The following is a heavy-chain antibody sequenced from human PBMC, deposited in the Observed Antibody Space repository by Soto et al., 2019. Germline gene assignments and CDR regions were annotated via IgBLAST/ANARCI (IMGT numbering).Heavy chain of an antibody. J-gene: IGHJ4*02. Sequence: GGSLRLSCAASGFTFSSYGMHWVRQAPGKGLEWVAVISYDGSNKYYADSVKGRFTISRDNSKNTLYLQMNSLRAEDTAVYYCAKDSGTPPLDYWGQGTLVTVSS. D-gene: IGHD3-10*01. CDR1: GFTFSSYG. CDR3: AKDSGTPPLDY. CDR2: ISYDGSNK. V-gene: IGHV3-30*18.